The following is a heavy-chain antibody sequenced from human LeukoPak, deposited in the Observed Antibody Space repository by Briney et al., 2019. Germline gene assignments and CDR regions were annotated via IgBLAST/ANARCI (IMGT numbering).Heavy chain of an antibody. CDR3: ARLIRLDVYSNYDTDY. Sequence: SETLSLTCAVSGGSISSSTYYWGWIRQPPGKGLEWIGSIYYSGSTYYNPSLKSRVTIPVDTSKNQFSLKLSSVTAADTAVYYCARLIRLDVYSNYDTDYWGQGTLVTVSS. D-gene: IGHD4-11*01. V-gene: IGHV4-39*01. CDR1: GGSISSSTYY. CDR2: IYYSGST. J-gene: IGHJ4*02.